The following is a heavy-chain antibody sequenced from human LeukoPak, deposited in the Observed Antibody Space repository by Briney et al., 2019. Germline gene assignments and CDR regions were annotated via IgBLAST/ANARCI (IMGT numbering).Heavy chain of an antibody. CDR1: GYSFTSYW. CDR2: IYPGDSDT. Sequence: GASLQISCQGSGYSFTSYWIGWVRPLPGKGLEWMGIIYPGDSDTRYSPSFQGQVTISADKSISTAYLQWSSLKASDTAMYYCARHVPVYYYMDVWGKGTTVTVSS. V-gene: IGHV5-51*01. CDR3: ARHVPVYYYMDV. D-gene: IGHD6-6*01. J-gene: IGHJ6*03.